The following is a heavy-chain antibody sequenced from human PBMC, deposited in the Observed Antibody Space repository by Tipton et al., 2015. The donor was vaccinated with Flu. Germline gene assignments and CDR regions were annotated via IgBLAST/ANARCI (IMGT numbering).Heavy chain of an antibody. CDR1: GYTFTRHG. J-gene: IGHJ3*02. Sequence: QLVQSGAEVKKPGASVRVSCKASGYTFTRHGINWVRQAPGQGLEWMGWISANHANTNYAQRLQGRITMTRDTSTSTAFMDLRSLTSDDTAVYYCARDFFPDAAMSSGSFNIWSQGTLVTVS. D-gene: IGHD6-25*01. V-gene: IGHV1-18*01. CDR2: ISANHANT. CDR3: ARDFFPDAAMSSGSFNI.